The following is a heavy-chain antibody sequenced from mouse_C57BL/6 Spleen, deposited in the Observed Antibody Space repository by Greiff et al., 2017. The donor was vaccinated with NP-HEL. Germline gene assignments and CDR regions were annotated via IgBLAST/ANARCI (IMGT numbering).Heavy chain of an antibody. V-gene: IGHV1-59*01. CDR2: IDPSDSYT. CDR1: GYTFTSYW. D-gene: IGHD1-2*01. J-gene: IGHJ3*01. Sequence: QVQLQQPGAELVRPGTSVKLSCKASGYTFTSYWMHWVKQRPGQGLEWIGVIDPSDSYTNYNQKFKGKATLTVDTSSSTAYMQLSSLTSEDSAVYCCVHLFGAYWGQGTLVTVSA. CDR3: VHLFGAY.